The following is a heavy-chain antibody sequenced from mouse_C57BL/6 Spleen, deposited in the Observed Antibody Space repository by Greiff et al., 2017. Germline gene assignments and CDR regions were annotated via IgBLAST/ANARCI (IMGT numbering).Heavy chain of an antibody. D-gene: IGHD1-1*01. CDR2: IYPGVGDT. CDR1: GYAFSSSW. CDR3: ARWGYYGGSYLDY. V-gene: IGHV1-82*01. J-gene: IGHJ2*01. Sequence: VQLQQSGPELVKPGASVKISCKASGYAFSSSWMNWVKQRPGKGLEWIGRIYPGVGDTNYNGKFKGKATLTADKSSSTAYMQLSSLTSEDSAVYFCARWGYYGGSYLDYWGQGTTLTVSS.